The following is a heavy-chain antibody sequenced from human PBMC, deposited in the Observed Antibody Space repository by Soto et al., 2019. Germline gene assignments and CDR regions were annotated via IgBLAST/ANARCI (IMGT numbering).Heavy chain of an antibody. J-gene: IGHJ6*02. V-gene: IGHV4-59*01. Sequence: PSETLSLTCTVSGGSISSYYWSWIRQPPGKGLEWIGYIYYSGSTNYKPSLKSRVTISVDTSKNQFSLKLSTVTAADTAVYYCARERWGSDYYYYRMDVWAQGTTVTVSS. CDR1: GGSISSYY. D-gene: IGHD2-21*01. CDR2: IYYSGST. CDR3: ARERWGSDYYYYRMDV.